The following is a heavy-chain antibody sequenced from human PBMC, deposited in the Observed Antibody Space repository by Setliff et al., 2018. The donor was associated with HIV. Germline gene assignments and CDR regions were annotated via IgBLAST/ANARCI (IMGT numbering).Heavy chain of an antibody. V-gene: IGHV4-4*08. CDR3: ARTGYAFDL. J-gene: IGHJ3*01. Sequence: PSETLSLTCTVSGGSMNENHWSWIRQSPGKGLKWIAYIHTSGSTYFNPSFVSRVTISIDSSENQFSLKLRSLTAADTAVYFCARTGYAFDLWGPGTMVTVSS. CDR2: IHTSGST. CDR1: GGSMNENH.